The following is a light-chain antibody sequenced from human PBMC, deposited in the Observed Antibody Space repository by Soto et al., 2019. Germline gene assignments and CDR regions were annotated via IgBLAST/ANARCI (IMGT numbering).Light chain of an antibody. CDR3: SSFASSNTWV. J-gene: IGLJ3*02. Sequence: QSALTQPPSASGSPGQSVTISCTGTSSDVGAYHYVSWYQQHAGKAPKLVIYEVTKRPSGVPDRFSGSKSANTASLTVSGLKAEDEADYYCSSFASSNTWVFGGGTKVTVL. CDR1: SSDVGAYHY. V-gene: IGLV2-8*01. CDR2: EVT.